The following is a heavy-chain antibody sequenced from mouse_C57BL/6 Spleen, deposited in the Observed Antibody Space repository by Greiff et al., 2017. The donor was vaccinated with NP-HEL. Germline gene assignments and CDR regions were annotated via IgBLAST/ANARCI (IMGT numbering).Heavy chain of an antibody. J-gene: IGHJ1*03. CDR1: GFTFSDYG. V-gene: IGHV5-15*01. CDR3: ARLYGSSPFDV. CDR2: ISNLAYSI. D-gene: IGHD1-1*01. Sequence: DVHLVESGGGLVQPGGSLKLSCAASGFTFSDYGMAWVRQAPRKGPEWVAFISNLAYSIYYADTVTGRFTISRENAKNTLYLEMSSLRSEDTAMYYCARLYGSSPFDVWGTGTTVTVSS.